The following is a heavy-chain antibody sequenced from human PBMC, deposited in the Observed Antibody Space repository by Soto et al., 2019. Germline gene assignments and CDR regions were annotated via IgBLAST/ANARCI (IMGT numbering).Heavy chain of an antibody. D-gene: IGHD5-12*01. J-gene: IGHJ4*02. CDR2: ISSSSSTI. CDR3: ASQSSEWLLFAS. Sequence: EVQLVESGGGLVQPGGSLRLSCAASGFTFSSYSMNWVRQAPGKGLEWVSYISSSSSTIYYADSGKGRFNISRDNAKNSLYLQMNSLRAEDTAVYYCASQSSEWLLFASWGQGTLVTVSS. V-gene: IGHV3-48*01. CDR1: GFTFSSYS.